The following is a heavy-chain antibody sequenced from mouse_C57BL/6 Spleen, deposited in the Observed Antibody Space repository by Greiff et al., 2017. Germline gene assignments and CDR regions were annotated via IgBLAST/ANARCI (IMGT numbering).Heavy chain of an antibody. CDR1: GYTFTSYW. V-gene: IGHV1-52*01. D-gene: IGHD2-4*01. J-gene: IGHJ3*01. CDR3: ARSYDYDGTQFAY. Sequence: VQLQQPGAELVRPGSSVKLSCKASGYTFTSYWMHWVKQRPIQGLEWIGNIDPSDSETHYNQKFKDKATLTVAKSSSTAYMQLSSLTSEDSAVYYSARSYDYDGTQFAYWGQGTLVTVSA. CDR2: IDPSDSET.